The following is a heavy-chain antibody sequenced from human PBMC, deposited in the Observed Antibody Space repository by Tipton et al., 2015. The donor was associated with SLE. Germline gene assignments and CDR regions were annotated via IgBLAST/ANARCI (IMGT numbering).Heavy chain of an antibody. D-gene: IGHD4-17*01. CDR2: INPSGGST. CDR1: GYTFTSYY. Sequence: QLVQSGAEVKKPGASVKVSCKASGYTFTSYYMHWVRQAPGQGLEWMGIINPSGGSTSYAQKFQGRVTMTRDTATSTVYMELSSLRPEDTAVYYCARGHTVTGYFDYWGQGTLVTVSS. V-gene: IGHV1-46*01. J-gene: IGHJ4*02. CDR3: ARGHTVTGYFDY.